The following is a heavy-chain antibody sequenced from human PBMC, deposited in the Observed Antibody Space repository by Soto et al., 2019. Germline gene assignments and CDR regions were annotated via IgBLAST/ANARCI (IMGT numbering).Heavy chain of an antibody. V-gene: IGHV1-69*13. CDR1: GGTFSSYA. J-gene: IGHJ6*02. CDR2: IIPIFGTA. D-gene: IGHD2-15*01. Sequence: ASVKVSCKAPGGTFSSYAISWVRQAPGQGLEWMGGIIPIFGTAKYAQKFQGRVTITADESTSTGYMELSSLRSEDTAVYYCARSQGGSSXLDIYYYYYYGMDVWGQGTTVTVSS. CDR3: ARSQGGSSXLDIYYYYYYGMDV.